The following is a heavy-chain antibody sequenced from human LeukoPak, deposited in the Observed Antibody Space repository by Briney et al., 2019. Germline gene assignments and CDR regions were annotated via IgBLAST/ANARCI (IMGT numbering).Heavy chain of an antibody. D-gene: IGHD3-22*01. Sequence: GGSLRLSCAASGFTFSSYAMSWVRQAPGKGLEWVSAISGSGGSTYYADSVKGRFTISRDNSKNTLYLQMNSLRAEDTAVYYCAKRTGKDYYDSSGALVVIDYWGQGTLVTVSS. J-gene: IGHJ4*02. CDR2: ISGSGGST. V-gene: IGHV3-23*01. CDR1: GFTFSSYA. CDR3: AKRTGKDYYDSSGALVVIDY.